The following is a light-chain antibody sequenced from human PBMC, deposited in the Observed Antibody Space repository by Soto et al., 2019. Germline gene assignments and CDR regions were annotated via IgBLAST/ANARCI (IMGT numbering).Light chain of an antibody. CDR2: DVN. J-gene: IGLJ2*01. V-gene: IGLV2-11*01. Sequence: QSALTQPRSVSGSPGQSVTISCTGTSSDVGAYNYVSWYHQYPDKVPKVIIYDVNQRPSGVPDRFSGSKSANTASLTISGLQPEDEADYYCCSYAGSKTFILGGGTQVTVL. CDR3: CSYAGSKTFI. CDR1: SSDVGAYNY.